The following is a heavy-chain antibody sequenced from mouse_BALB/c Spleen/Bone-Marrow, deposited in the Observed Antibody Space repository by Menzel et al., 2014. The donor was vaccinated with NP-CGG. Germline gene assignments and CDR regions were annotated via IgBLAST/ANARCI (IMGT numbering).Heavy chain of an antibody. V-gene: IGHV2-9*02. Sequence: QVQLKESGPGLVAPSQSLSITCTVSEFSLTSYGIHWVRQPPGKGLEWLGVIWAGGSTNFNSALMSRLSISIDNSKSQVFLKMNSLQTDDTAIYYCARGYYGYAWFAYWGQGTLVTVSA. CDR1: EFSLTSYG. J-gene: IGHJ3*01. CDR3: ARGYYGYAWFAY. D-gene: IGHD2-2*01. CDR2: IWAGGST.